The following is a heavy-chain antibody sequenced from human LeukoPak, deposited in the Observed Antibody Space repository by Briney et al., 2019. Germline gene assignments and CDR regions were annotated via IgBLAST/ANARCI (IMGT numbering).Heavy chain of an antibody. V-gene: IGHV1-2*04. D-gene: IGHD3-9*01. CDR1: GYDFTSYA. CDR3: ARGSDWLFPYYYYGMDV. J-gene: IGHJ6*02. Sequence: ASVKVSCKASGYDFTSYAMHWVRQAPGQGLEWMGWINPNSGGTNYAQKFQGWVTMTRDTSISTAYMELSRLRSDDTAVYYCARGSDWLFPYYYYGMDVWGQGTTVTVSS. CDR2: INPNSGGT.